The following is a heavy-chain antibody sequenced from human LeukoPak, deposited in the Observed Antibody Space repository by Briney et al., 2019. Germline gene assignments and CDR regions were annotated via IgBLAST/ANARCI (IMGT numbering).Heavy chain of an antibody. Sequence: ASVEVSCKASGYTFTSYDINWVRQATGQGLEWMGRLNPNSGNTGYAQKFQGRVTITRNTSISTAYMELSSLRSEDTAVYYCAGGSSTSSIDYWGQGTLVTVSS. CDR2: LNPNSGNT. CDR3: AGGSSTSSIDY. CDR1: GYTFTSYD. J-gene: IGHJ4*02. V-gene: IGHV1-8*03. D-gene: IGHD2-2*01.